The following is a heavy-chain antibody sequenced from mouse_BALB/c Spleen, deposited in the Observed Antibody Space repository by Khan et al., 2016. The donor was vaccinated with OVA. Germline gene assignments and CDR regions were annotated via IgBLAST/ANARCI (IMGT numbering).Heavy chain of an antibody. Sequence: QVQLQQPGPELVRPGVSVKISCKGSGYTFTDYAMYWVKQSHAESLEWIGLISTYSGNTNYNQKFKGKATMTVDKSSTTAYMELARLTSEDSAIYYCARPAYEGYYDYWGQGTTLTVSS. J-gene: IGHJ2*01. CDR3: ARPAYEGYYDY. V-gene: IGHV1S137*01. CDR1: GYTFTDYA. CDR2: ISTYSGNT. D-gene: IGHD2-3*01.